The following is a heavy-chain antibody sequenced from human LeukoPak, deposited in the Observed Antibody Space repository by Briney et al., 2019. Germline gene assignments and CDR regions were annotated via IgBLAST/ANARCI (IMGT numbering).Heavy chain of an antibody. J-gene: IGHJ4*02. Sequence: GGSLRLSCVASEFIFSNYWMSWVRQGPGEGPEWVANMNQGGSEKHNVDSVRGRFTISRDNAKKSLDLQMNSLRVEDTATYYCARLAVPPGNRGWYYEHWGQGTLVTVSS. CDR1: EFIFSNYW. CDR3: ARLAVPPGNRGWYYEH. D-gene: IGHD2-2*01. V-gene: IGHV3-7*03. CDR2: MNQGGSEK.